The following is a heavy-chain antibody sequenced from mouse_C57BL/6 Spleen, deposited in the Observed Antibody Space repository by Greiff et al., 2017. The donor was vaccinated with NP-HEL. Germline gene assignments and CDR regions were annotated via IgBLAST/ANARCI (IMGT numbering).Heavy chain of an antibody. V-gene: IGHV1-82*01. CDR2: IYPGDGDT. CDR3: ARSGGSSVYAMDY. D-gene: IGHD1-1*01. Sequence: VQLVESGPELVKPGASVKISCKASGYAFSSSWMNWVKQRPGKGLEWIGRIYPGDGDTNSNGKFKGKATLTADKSSSTAYMQLSSLTSEDSAVYFCARSGGSSVYAMDYWGQGTSVTVSS. J-gene: IGHJ4*01. CDR1: GYAFSSSW.